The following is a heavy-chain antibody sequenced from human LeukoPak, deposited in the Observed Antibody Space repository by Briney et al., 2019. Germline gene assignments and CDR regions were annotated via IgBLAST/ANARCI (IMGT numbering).Heavy chain of an antibody. CDR1: GFTFSGSA. V-gene: IGHV3-73*01. D-gene: IGHD3-10*01. CDR3: TPVYGSKGFDM. CDR2: IRSKANSYAT. Sequence: GGSLRLSCAASGFTFSGSALHWVRQVSGKGLEWVGRIRSKANSYATAYAASVKGRFTISRDDSKHTAYLQMNSLKTEDTAVYYCTPVYGSKGFDMWGQGTMVTVSS. J-gene: IGHJ3*02.